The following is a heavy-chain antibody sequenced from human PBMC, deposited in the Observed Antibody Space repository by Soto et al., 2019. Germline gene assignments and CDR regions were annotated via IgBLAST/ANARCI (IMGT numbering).Heavy chain of an antibody. D-gene: IGHD2-15*01. CDR2: IYYSGNS. Sequence: SETLSLTCTVSGDSISSGSYYWSWIRQHPGKGLEWIGYIYYSGNSYYNPSLKSRVTISVDTSKNQFSLKLSSVTAADTAVYYCARARGARYFDYWGQGTLVTVSS. CDR1: GDSISSGSYY. J-gene: IGHJ4*02. CDR3: ARARGARYFDY. V-gene: IGHV4-30-4*08.